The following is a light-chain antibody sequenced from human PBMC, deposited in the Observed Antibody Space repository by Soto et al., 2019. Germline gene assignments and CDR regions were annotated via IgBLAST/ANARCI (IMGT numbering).Light chain of an antibody. CDR2: GVS. CDR3: QSYNDWPFA. Sequence: DIVLTQSPATLSVSPGDTDTLSCRASESLFGFLAWYQQKPGQAPRLLMYGVSTRATGIPARFSGGGSATDFTLTISSLQSEDSAFYFCQSYNDWPFASGLGTRLEI. CDR1: ESLFGF. J-gene: IGKJ2*01. V-gene: IGKV3-15*01.